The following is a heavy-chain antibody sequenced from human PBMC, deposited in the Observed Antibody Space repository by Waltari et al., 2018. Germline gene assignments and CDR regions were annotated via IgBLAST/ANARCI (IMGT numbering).Heavy chain of an antibody. J-gene: IGHJ4*02. Sequence: QVQLQQWGAGLLKPSETLSLTCAVYGGSFSGYYWSWIRQPPGKGLEWIGEINHIGSTNYNPSLKSRVTISVDTSKNQFPLKRSSVTAADTAVYYCARLAQRLKMQLWAPPDYWGQGTLVTVSS. CDR1: GGSFSGYY. CDR3: ARLAQRLKMQLWAPPDY. V-gene: IGHV4-34*01. CDR2: INHIGST. D-gene: IGHD5-18*01.